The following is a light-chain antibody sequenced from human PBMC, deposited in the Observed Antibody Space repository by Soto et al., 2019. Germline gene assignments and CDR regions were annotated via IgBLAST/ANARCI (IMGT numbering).Light chain of an antibody. V-gene: IGKV3-20*01. CDR1: QSVSSSY. J-gene: IGKJ1*01. CDR3: QQYCRSSWT. Sequence: EIVLTQSPGTLSLSPGERATLSCRASQSVSSSYLAWYQQKPGQAPRLLIYGASSRATGIPDRFSGSGSGTDFTLTIIRLEPEDFAVYYCQQYCRSSWTFGQGTKVEIK. CDR2: GAS.